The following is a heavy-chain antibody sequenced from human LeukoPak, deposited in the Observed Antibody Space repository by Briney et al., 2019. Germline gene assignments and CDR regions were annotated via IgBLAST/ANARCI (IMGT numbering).Heavy chain of an antibody. D-gene: IGHD3-22*01. CDR2: IYYSGSA. CDR1: GGSISSSSYY. Sequence: SETLSLTCTVSGGSISSSSYYWGWIRQPPGKGLEWIGSIYYSGSAYYNPSLKSRVTISVDTSKNQFSLKLSSVTAADTAVYYCARRYYYDSSGYWGSSEYYFDYWGQGTLVTVSS. J-gene: IGHJ4*02. V-gene: IGHV4-39*01. CDR3: ARRYYYDSSGYWGSSEYYFDY.